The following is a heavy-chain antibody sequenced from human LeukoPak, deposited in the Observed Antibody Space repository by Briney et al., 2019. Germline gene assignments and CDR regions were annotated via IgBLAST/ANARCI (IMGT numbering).Heavy chain of an antibody. D-gene: IGHD3-9*01. J-gene: IGHJ5*02. CDR3: ARDYARYYDILTGFLGGGFDP. Sequence: PSETLSLTCTVSGGSISSYYWSWIRQPPGKGLEWIGYIYYSGSTNYNPSLKSRVPISVDTSKNQFSLKLSSVTAADTAVYYCARDYARYYDILTGFLGGGFDPWGQGTLVTVSS. CDR2: IYYSGST. CDR1: GGSISSYY. V-gene: IGHV4-59*01.